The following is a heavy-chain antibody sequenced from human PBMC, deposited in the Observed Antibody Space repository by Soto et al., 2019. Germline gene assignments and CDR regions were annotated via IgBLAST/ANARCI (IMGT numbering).Heavy chain of an antibody. CDR3: ARGVVGPTYYSIDY. Sequence: GGSLRLSCEASGFIFGNYSMDWVRQAPGKGLEWVSSISRSSTFIYYADSVRGRFTISRDNAKNSVSLHMNNVRAEDTAVYYCARGVVGPTYYSIDYWGQGALVTVSS. CDR2: ISRSSTFI. CDR1: GFIFGNYS. J-gene: IGHJ4*02. D-gene: IGHD1-26*01. V-gene: IGHV3-21*06.